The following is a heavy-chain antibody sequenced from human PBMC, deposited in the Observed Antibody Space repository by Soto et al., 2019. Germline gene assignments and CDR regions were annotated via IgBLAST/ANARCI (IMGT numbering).Heavy chain of an antibody. Sequence: SETLSLTCAVYGGSFSGYYWSWIRQPPGKGLEWIGEINHSGSTNYNPSLKSRVTISVDTSKNQFSLKLSSVTAADTAVYYCARQDYGGNSLRCLDYWGQGTLVTVSS. J-gene: IGHJ4*02. CDR3: ARQDYGGNSLRCLDY. CDR1: GGSFSGYY. CDR2: INHSGST. V-gene: IGHV4-34*01. D-gene: IGHD4-17*01.